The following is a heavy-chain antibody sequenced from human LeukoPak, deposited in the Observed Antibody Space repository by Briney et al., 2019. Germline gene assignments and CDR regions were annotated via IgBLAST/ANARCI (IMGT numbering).Heavy chain of an antibody. CDR2: FCVAGNT. Sequence: SETLSLTCTVSGGSISSSSYYWGWIRQPPGKGLEWIGTFCVAGNTYCNPSLKSRVTISVDTSKNQFSLKLSSVTAADTAVYYCARPRGYSYGQGEILCIDYWGQGTLVTVSS. V-gene: IGHV4-39*01. CDR3: ARPRGYSYGQGEILCIDY. J-gene: IGHJ4*02. D-gene: IGHD5-18*01. CDR1: GGSISSSSYY.